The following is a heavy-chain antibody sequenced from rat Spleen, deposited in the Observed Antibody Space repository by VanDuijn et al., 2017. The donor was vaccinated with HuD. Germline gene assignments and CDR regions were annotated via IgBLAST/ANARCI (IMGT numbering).Heavy chain of an antibody. CDR3: ATAGTRVSRFAY. CDR1: GFSFSKFG. CDR2: ISPSGGST. V-gene: IGHV5-19*01. J-gene: IGHJ3*01. D-gene: IGHD1-4*01. Sequence: EVQLVESGGGLVQPGGSLKLSCAASGFSFSKFGMHWIRQAPMKGLEWVASISPSGGSTHYGDSVKGRFTISRDHAKNTLYLQMDSLRSEDTATYHCATAGTRVSRFAYWGQGTLVTVSS.